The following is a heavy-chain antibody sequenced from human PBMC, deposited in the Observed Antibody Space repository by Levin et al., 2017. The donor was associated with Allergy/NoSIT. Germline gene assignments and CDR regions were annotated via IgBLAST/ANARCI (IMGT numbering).Heavy chain of an antibody. Sequence: GESLKISCAASGFTFSNAWMSWVRQAPGKGLEWVGRIKSKTDGGTTDYAAPVKGRFTISRDDSKNTLYLQMNSLKTEDTAVYYCTTEYYDFWSGFYYYYMDVWGKGTTVTVSS. D-gene: IGHD3-3*01. V-gene: IGHV3-15*01. CDR1: GFTFSNAW. CDR2: IKSKTDGGTT. J-gene: IGHJ6*03. CDR3: TTEYYDFWSGFYYYYMDV.